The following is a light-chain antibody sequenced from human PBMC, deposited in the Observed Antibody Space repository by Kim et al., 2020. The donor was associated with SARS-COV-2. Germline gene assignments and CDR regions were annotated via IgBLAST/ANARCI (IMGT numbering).Light chain of an antibody. Sequence: EIVLTQSPGTLSLSPGERVTLSCRASQSVSSSYVAWYQKKRGQARRLLIYGASSSATGIPNRFSGSGSGTDFTTTISRLEAEDFAVYYCQQYNSSITFGQGTRLEIK. CDR1: QSVSSSY. V-gene: IGKV3-20*01. J-gene: IGKJ5*01. CDR2: GAS. CDR3: QQYNSSIT.